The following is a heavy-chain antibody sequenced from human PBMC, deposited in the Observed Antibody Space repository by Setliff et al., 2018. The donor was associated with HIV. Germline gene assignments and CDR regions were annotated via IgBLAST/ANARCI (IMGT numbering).Heavy chain of an antibody. V-gene: IGHV4-59*11. CDR3: ARGDPLDS. J-gene: IGHJ5*01. CDR2: LYYTGAT. CDR1: GDSIRSHY. Sequence: SETLSLTCSVSGDSIRSHYWCWIRQPPGKGLEWTGCLYYTGATTYNPSVRSRVTMSIGSSKRQFPLRLRSVTTMDTAIYYCARGDPLDSWGQGIQVTVTS.